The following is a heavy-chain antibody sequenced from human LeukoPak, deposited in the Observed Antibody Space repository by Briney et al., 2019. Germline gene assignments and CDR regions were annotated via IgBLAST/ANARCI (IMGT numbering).Heavy chain of an antibody. J-gene: IGHJ4*02. CDR3: ARDKGTSYLSSFDY. Sequence: SQTLSLTCTVSSGSISSSSYYWSWIRQPAGGGLEWIGRISTIGITNYNPSLISRVTISIDTSKNQFSLKLSSVTAADTAVYYCARDKGTSYLSSFDYWGQGTLVTVSS. D-gene: IGHD6-6*01. V-gene: IGHV4-61*02. CDR2: ISTIGIT. CDR1: SGSISSSSYY.